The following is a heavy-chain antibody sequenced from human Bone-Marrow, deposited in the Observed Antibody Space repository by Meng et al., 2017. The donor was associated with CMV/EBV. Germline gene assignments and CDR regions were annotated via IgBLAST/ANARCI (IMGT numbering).Heavy chain of an antibody. V-gene: IGHV4-59*01. CDR1: GGSIRGYQ. Sequence: GSLRLSCSVSGGSIRGYQWAWVRQAPGKGLEWIGHSSGSATYNPSLRSRVTISVDESKKQFSLNLNFVTAADTALYFCARDNMGSLDYWGQGARVTGSS. CDR3: ARDNMGSLDY. D-gene: IGHD1-26*01. CDR2: HSSGSA. J-gene: IGHJ4*02.